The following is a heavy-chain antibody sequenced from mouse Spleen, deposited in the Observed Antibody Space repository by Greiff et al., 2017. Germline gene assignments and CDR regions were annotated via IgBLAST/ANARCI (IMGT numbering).Heavy chain of an antibody. CDR1: GYTFTDYE. CDR2: IDPETGGT. CDR3: TYYYGSSLAWFAY. V-gene: IGHV1-15*01. J-gene: IGHJ3*01. Sequence: QVHVKQSGAELVRPGASVTLSCKASGYTFTDYEMHWVKQTPVHGLEWIGAIDPETGGTAYNQKFKGKAILTADKSSSTAYMELRSLTSEDSAVYYCTYYYGSSLAWFAYWGQGTLVTVSA. D-gene: IGHD1-1*01.